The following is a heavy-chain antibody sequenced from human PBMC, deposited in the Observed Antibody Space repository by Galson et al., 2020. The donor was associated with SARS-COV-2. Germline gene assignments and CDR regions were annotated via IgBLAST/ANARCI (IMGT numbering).Heavy chain of an antibody. J-gene: IGHJ6*02. Sequence: TGGSLRLSCAASGFTFSSYGMHWVRQAPGKGLEWVAVISYDGSNKYYADSVKGRFTISRDNSKNTLYLQMNSLRAEDPAVYYCAACIVGATKREYYYYYGMDVWGQGTTVTVSS. CDR3: AACIVGATKREYYYYYGMDV. CDR2: ISYDGSNK. V-gene: IGHV3-30*03. D-gene: IGHD1-26*01. CDR1: GFTFSSYG.